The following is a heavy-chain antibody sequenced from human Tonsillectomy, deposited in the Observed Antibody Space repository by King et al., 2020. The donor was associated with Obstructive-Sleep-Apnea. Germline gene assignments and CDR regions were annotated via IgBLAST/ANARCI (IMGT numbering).Heavy chain of an antibody. CDR3: ATLSGSGSYYSDHWFDP. D-gene: IGHD3-10*01. CDR1: GGSFSGYY. Sequence: VQLQQWGAGLLKPSETLSLTCAVYGGSFSGYYWSWIRQPPGKGLEWIGEINHSGSTNCNPSLKSRVTISVDTSKNQFSLKLSSVTAADTAVYYLATLSGSGSYYSDHWFDPWGQGTLVTVSS. CDR2: INHSGST. V-gene: IGHV4-34*01. J-gene: IGHJ5*02.